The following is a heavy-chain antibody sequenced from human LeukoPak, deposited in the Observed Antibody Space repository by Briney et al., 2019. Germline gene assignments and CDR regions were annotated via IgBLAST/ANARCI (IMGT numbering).Heavy chain of an antibody. CDR3: ARGTSSWYRT. V-gene: IGHV4-34*01. D-gene: IGHD6-13*01. CDR2: INHSGST. CDR1: GGSFSGYY. J-gene: IGHJ5*02. Sequence: SETLSLTCAVSGGSFSGYYWSWIRQPPGKGLEWIGEINHSGSTNYNPSLKSRVTISVDTSKNQFSLKLSSVTAADTAVYYCARGTSSWYRTWGQGTLVTASS.